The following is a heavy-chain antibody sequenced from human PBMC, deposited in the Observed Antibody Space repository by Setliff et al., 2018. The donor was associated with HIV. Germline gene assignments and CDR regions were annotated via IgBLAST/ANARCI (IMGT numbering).Heavy chain of an antibody. CDR2: IHSSGST. CDR1: GGSISSGNYY. V-gene: IGHV4-61*02. D-gene: IGHD2-2*01. CDR3: ARDRDIVVVPASPQGYYYYMDV. Sequence: LSLTCTVSGGSISSGNYYWSWIRQPAGKGLEWIGRIHSSGSTNYNPSLKSRVTISINTSKNQFSLKLSSVTAADTAVYYCARDRDIVVVPASPQGYYYYMDVWGKGTTVTVSS. J-gene: IGHJ6*03.